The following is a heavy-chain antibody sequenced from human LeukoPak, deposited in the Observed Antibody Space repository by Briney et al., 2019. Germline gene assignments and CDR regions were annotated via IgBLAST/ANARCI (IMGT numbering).Heavy chain of an antibody. D-gene: IGHD3-10*01. CDR3: ARAYYGSGSYYEWRFDP. CDR1: GGSISSGGYS. CDR2: MYHSGST. V-gene: IGHV4-30-2*01. Sequence: SETLSLTCAVSGGSISSGGYSWSWIRQPPGKGLEWIGYMYHSGSTYYNPSLKSRVTISVDRSKNQFSLKLSSVTAADTAVYYCARAYYGSGSYYEWRFDPWGQGTLVTDSP. J-gene: IGHJ5*02.